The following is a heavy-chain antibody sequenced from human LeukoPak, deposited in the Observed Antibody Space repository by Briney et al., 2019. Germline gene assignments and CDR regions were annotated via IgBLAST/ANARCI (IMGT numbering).Heavy chain of an antibody. Sequence: GGSLRLSCAASGFTFSSYGMHWVRQAPGKGLEWVAVIWYDGSNKYYADSVKGRFTISRDNSKNTLYLQMNSLRAEDTAVYYRARGDTVTTEFDYWGQGTLVTVSS. CDR1: GFTFSSYG. CDR3: ARGDTVTTEFDY. CDR2: IWYDGSNK. V-gene: IGHV3-33*01. J-gene: IGHJ4*02. D-gene: IGHD4-17*01.